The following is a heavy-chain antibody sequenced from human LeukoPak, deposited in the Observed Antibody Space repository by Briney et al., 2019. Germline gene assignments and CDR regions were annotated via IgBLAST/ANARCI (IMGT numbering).Heavy chain of an antibody. V-gene: IGHV4-61*01. CDR1: GGSISSGTYY. CDR3: ARHASRFLEWLFIDY. Sequence: SETLSLTCTVSGGSISSGTYYWSWIRQPPGKGLEWIGYIYYSGSTNYNPSLKSRVTISVDTSKNQFSLKLSSVTAADTAVYYCARHASRFLEWLFIDYWGQGTLVTVSS. CDR2: IYYSGST. J-gene: IGHJ4*02. D-gene: IGHD3-3*01.